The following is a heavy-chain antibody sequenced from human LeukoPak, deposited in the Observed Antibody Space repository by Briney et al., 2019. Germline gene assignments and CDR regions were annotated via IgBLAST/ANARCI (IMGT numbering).Heavy chain of an antibody. V-gene: IGHV3-48*03. CDR3: ARETSSGWSYYMDV. D-gene: IGHD6-19*01. J-gene: IGHJ6*03. CDR1: GFTFSSYE. Sequence: PGGSLRLSCAASGFTFSSYEMNWFRQAPGKGREWVSYLSSSGSTIYYPDSVKGRFTISRDNDKNSLYLQMNSLRAEDTGVYHCARETSSGWSYYMDVWGKGTTVTISS. CDR2: LSSSGSTI.